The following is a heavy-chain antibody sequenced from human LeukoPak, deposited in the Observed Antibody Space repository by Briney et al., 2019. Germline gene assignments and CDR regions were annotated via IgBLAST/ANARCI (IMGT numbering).Heavy chain of an antibody. CDR1: GGTFSSYA. CDR2: IIPIFGTA. V-gene: IGHV1-69*06. J-gene: IGHJ3*02. Sequence: SVKVSCKASGGTFSSYAISWVRQAPGQGLEWMGGIIPIFGTANYAQKFQGRVTITADKSTSTAYMEPSSLRSEDTAVYYCAREQQLVSRAFDIWGQGTMVTVSS. CDR3: AREQQLVSRAFDI. D-gene: IGHD6-13*01.